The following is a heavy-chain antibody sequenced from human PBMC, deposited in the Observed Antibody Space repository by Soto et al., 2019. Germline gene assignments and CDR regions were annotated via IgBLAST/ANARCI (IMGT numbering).Heavy chain of an antibody. CDR1: GFSLSTSGVG. D-gene: IGHD6-13*01. CDR2: IYWDDDK. J-gene: IGHJ4*02. V-gene: IGHV2-5*02. Sequence: QITLKESGPTLVKPTQTLTLTCTFSGFSLSTSGVGVGWIRQPPGKALEWLALIYWDDDKRYSPPPKSRLTTTKDTSKNQGVLTMTNMDPVDTATYYCAHSRSSSSDYWGQGTLVTVSS. CDR3: AHSRSSSSDY.